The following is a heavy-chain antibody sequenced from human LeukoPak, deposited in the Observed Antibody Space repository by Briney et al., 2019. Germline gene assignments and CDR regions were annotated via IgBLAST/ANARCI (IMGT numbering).Heavy chain of an antibody. CDR3: AGLRTGEIDY. J-gene: IGHJ4*02. Sequence: GGSLRLSCAASGFTFSNYAMHWVRQAPGKGLEWVAVISYDGSNKYYADSVKGRFTISRDNSKNTLYLQMNSLRAEDTAVYYCAGLRTGEIDYWGQGTLVTVSS. V-gene: IGHV3-30*03. CDR2: ISYDGSNK. D-gene: IGHD3-16*01. CDR1: GFTFSNYA.